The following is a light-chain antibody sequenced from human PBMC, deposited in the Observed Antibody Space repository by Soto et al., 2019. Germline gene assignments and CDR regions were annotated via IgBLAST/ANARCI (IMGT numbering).Light chain of an antibody. CDR3: QKFNTAPLT. Sequence: DIKRTKSQSSLSESVGERVTIISRPGQAISVYLAWYQQKPGKVPKLLIYSASTLQSGVPSRFSGSGSGTDFTLTISSLQPEDVATYFCQKFNTAPLTFGQGTRLEIK. CDR2: SAS. J-gene: IGKJ5*01. V-gene: IGKV1-27*01. CDR1: QAISVY.